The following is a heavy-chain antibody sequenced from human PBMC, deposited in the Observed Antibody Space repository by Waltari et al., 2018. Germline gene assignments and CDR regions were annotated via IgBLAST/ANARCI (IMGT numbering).Heavy chain of an antibody. J-gene: IGHJ4*02. CDR3: AKGMDD. V-gene: IGHV3-23*03. CDR1: GFTFSTYA. CDR2: IYSGGSST. D-gene: IGHD2-2*03. Sequence: EVQLLESGGGLVQPGGSLRLSCAASGFTFSTYAMSWVRQAPGRGLEWVSVIYSGGSSTYYADSVKGRFTISRDNSKNTLYLQMNSLRAEDTAVYYCAKGMDDWGQGTLVTVSS.